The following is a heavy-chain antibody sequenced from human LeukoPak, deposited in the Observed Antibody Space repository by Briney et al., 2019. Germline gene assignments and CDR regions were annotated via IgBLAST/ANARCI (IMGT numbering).Heavy chain of an antibody. CDR2: IYHSGST. D-gene: IGHD3-22*01. Sequence: PSETLSLTCAVYGGSFSGYYWGWIRQPPGKGLEWIGSIYHSGSTYYNPSLKSRVTISVDTSKNQFSLKLNSVTAADTAVYYCARDYYDSSGYPWAFDIWGQGTMVTVSS. CDR3: ARDYYDSSGYPWAFDI. CDR1: GGSFSGYY. J-gene: IGHJ3*02. V-gene: IGHV4-38-2*02.